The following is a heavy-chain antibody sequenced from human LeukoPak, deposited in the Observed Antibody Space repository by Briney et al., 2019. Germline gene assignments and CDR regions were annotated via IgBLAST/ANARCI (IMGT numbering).Heavy chain of an antibody. D-gene: IGHD3-16*01. V-gene: IGHV3-30*02. CDR1: GFTFSSYG. Sequence: GGSLRLSCAASGFTFSSYGMHWVRQAPGKGLEWVAFIRYDGSNKYYADSVKGRFTISRDNSKNTLYLQMNSLRAEDTAVYYCAKEATDYVWGSYRPGPFDYWGQGTLVTVSS. J-gene: IGHJ4*02. CDR2: IRYDGSNK. CDR3: AKEATDYVWGSYRPGPFDY.